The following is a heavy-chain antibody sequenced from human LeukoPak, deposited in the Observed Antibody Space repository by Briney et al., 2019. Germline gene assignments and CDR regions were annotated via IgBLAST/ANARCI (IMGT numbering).Heavy chain of an antibody. J-gene: IGHJ5*02. CDR1: GFTFSSYA. Sequence: GGSLRLSCAASGFTFSSYAMSWVRQAPGKGLEWVSAISASGVTTHYADSVKGRFTISRDNSKNTLYLQMSSLRAEDAAIYYCAKESRGNYVAWLDPWGQGTLVSVSS. CDR2: ISASGVTT. V-gene: IGHV3-23*01. CDR3: AKESRGNYVAWLDP. D-gene: IGHD4-11*01.